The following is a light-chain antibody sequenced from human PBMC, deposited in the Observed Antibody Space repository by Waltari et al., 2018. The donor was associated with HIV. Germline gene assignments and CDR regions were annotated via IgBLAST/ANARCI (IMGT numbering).Light chain of an antibody. CDR3: QQSYTTPRT. CDR1: QSVKSY. V-gene: IGKV1-39*01. CDR2: AAS. J-gene: IGKJ1*01. Sequence: DIQMTQSPSSLSASVGDRVTITCRASQSVKSYLNWYQQKSGKAPKILVYAASSLRDGVPSRFSGSGYGTDFTLTISSLQPEDFATYYCQQSYTTPRTFGQGTKVEIK.